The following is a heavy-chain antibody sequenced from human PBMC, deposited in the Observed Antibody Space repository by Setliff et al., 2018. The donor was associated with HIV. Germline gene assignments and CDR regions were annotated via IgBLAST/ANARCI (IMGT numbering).Heavy chain of an antibody. CDR2: ISWNSGSI. CDR1: GFTLDDYA. D-gene: IGHD3-16*01. J-gene: IGHJ4*02. CDR3: AKDSRGGFYYFDY. V-gene: IGHV3-9*01. Sequence: PGGSLRLSCAASGFTLDDYAMHWVRQAPGKGLEWVSGISWNSGSIGYADSVKGRFTISRDNAKNSLYLKMNSLRAEDTALYYCAKDSRGGFYYFDYWGQGTLVTVSS.